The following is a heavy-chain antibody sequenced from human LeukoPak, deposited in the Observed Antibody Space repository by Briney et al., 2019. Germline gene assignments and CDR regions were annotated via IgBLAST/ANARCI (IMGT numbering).Heavy chain of an antibody. D-gene: IGHD2-21*02. CDR2: VLYSGST. J-gene: IGHJ4*02. V-gene: IGHV4-59*01. Sequence: SETLSLTCTVSGGSISGYYWRWIRHPPAKGLEWIGHVLYSGSTTYDPSLKGRVTISVDTSKNQFSLKLSSVTAADTAVYYCARWWSCGGDCYLLDSWGQGTLVTVSS. CDR1: GGSISGYY. CDR3: ARWWSCGGDCYLLDS.